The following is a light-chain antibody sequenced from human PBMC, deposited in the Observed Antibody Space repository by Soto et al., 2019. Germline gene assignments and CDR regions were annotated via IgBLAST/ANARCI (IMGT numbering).Light chain of an antibody. CDR2: EVS. Sequence: QSALTQPASVSGSPGQSITISCTGTSSDVGGYNYVSWYQQHPGKAPKLMIYEVSNRPSGVSNRFSGSKSGNTASLTISGLPAEDGADYYCSSYTSSSTPLVFGGGTKVTVL. CDR1: SSDVGGYNY. CDR3: SSYTSSSTPLV. V-gene: IGLV2-14*01. J-gene: IGLJ2*01.